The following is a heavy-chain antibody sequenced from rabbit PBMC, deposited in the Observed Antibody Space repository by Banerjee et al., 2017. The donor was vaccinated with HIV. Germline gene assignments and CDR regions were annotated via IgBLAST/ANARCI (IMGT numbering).Heavy chain of an antibody. V-gene: IGHV1S7*01. CDR2: IDPVFGIT. Sequence: QSLEESGGDLVKPGGSLTLSCKASGFTLSSYYMNWVRQAPGKGLEWIGYIDPVFGITYYANWVNGRFSISRENAQNMLYLQLHSLTAADTATYFCVRGASDNGYYSLWGQGTLVTVS. CDR1: GFTLSSYY. CDR3: VRGASDNGYYSL. D-gene: IGHD1-1*01. J-gene: IGHJ4*01.